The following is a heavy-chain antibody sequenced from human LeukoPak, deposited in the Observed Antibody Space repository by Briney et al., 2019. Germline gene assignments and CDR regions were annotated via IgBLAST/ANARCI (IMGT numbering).Heavy chain of an antibody. Sequence: SETLSLTCTVSRGSISGSIRGFYWSWLRQPPGKGLEWIGYISSSGSTHDNPSLRSRVTISLDASKNQFFLTLSSVSAADTALYYCARIPLAYSGAYYFDYWGQGTLVTVSP. CDR2: ISSSGST. CDR1: RGSISGSIRGFY. V-gene: IGHV4-61*08. CDR3: ARIPLAYSGAYYFDY. J-gene: IGHJ4*02. D-gene: IGHD1-26*01.